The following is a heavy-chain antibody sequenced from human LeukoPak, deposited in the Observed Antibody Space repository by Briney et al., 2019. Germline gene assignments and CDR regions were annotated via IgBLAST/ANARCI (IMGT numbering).Heavy chain of an antibody. V-gene: IGHV4-34*01. Sequence: SSETLPLTCAVYGGSFSGYYWSWIRQPPGKGLEWIGEINHSGSTNYNPSLKSRATISVDTSKNQFSLKLSSVTAADTAVYYCARGLAARRNFDYWGQGTLVTVSS. J-gene: IGHJ4*02. CDR3: ARGLAARRNFDY. D-gene: IGHD6-6*01. CDR1: GGSFSGYY. CDR2: INHSGST.